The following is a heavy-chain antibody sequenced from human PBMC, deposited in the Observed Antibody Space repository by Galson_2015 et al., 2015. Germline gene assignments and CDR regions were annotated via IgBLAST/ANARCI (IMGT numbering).Heavy chain of an antibody. CDR3: ARHIGYSSSSPPGY. Sequence: TLSLTCTVSGGSISSSSYYWGWIRQPPGKGLEWIGSIYYSGSTYYNPSLKSRVTISVDTPKNQFSLKLSPVTAADTAVYYCARHIGYSSSSPPGYWGQGTLVTVSS. V-gene: IGHV4-39*01. CDR2: IYYSGST. J-gene: IGHJ4*02. CDR1: GGSISSSSYY. D-gene: IGHD6-6*01.